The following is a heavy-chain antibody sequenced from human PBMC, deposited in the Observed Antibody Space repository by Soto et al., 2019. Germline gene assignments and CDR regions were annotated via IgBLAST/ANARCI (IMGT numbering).Heavy chain of an antibody. J-gene: IGHJ6*02. CDR2: IDPSDSYT. CDR3: ARQSTTEYYYYGMDV. Sequence: RGESLKISCKGSGYSFTSYWISWVRLMPGKGLEWMGRIDPSDSYTNYSPSFQGHVTISADKSISTAYLQWSSLKASDTAMYYCARQSTTEYYYYGMDVWGQGTTVTVSS. V-gene: IGHV5-10-1*01. D-gene: IGHD4-4*01. CDR1: GYSFTSYW.